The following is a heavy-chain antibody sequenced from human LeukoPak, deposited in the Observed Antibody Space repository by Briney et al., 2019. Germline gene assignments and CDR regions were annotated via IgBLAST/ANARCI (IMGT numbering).Heavy chain of an antibody. CDR2: IWYDGSNK. D-gene: IGHD2-2*02. CDR1: GFTFSSYG. CDR3: ARDSGYCSSTSCYMGGNFDY. V-gene: IGHV3-33*01. J-gene: IGHJ4*02. Sequence: GGSLRLSCAASGFTFSSYGMHWVRQAPGKGLEWVAVIWYDGSNKYYADSVKGRFTISRDNSKNTLYLQMNSLRAEDTAVYYCARDSGYCSSTSCYMGGNFDYGGQEPLVTVSS.